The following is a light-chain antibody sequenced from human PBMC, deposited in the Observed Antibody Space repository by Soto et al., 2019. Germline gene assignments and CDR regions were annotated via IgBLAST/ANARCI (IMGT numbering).Light chain of an antibody. CDR3: QQFANSHLI. CDR2: GAS. Sequence: EIVLTQSPGTLSLSPGEGATLSCRASQSVSNNYLAWYQQKPGQAPRLLIYGASNWATGIPDRFSGSGAGTDFTLTISSLEPEDSAVYYCQQFANSHLIFGAGTKVDIK. J-gene: IGKJ4*01. V-gene: IGKV3-20*01. CDR1: QSVSNNY.